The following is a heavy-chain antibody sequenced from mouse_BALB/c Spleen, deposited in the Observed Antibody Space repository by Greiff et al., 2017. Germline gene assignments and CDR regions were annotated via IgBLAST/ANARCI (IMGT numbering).Heavy chain of an antibody. CDR3: ARQLGPWFAY. CDR2: ISYSGST. CDR1: GYSITSDYA. D-gene: IGHD3-1*01. Sequence: ESGPGLVKPSQSLSLTCTVTGYSITSDYAWNWIRQFPGNKLEWMGYISYSGSTSYNPSLKSRISITRDTSKNQFFLQLNSVTTEDTATYYCARQLGPWFAYWGQGTLVTVSA. J-gene: IGHJ3*01. V-gene: IGHV3-2*02.